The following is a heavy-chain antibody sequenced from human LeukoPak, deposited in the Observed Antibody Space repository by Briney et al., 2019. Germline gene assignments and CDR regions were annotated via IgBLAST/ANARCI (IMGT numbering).Heavy chain of an antibody. V-gene: IGHV3-23*01. D-gene: IGHD3-22*01. CDR2: ISGSGGST. CDR1: GFTFSSYA. Sequence: GGSLRLSCAASGFTFSSYAMSWVRQAPGEGLEWVSAISGSGGSTYYADSVKGRFTISRDNSKNTLYLQMNSLRAEDTAVYYCASAGITMIVVPSYWGQGTLVTVSS. J-gene: IGHJ4*02. CDR3: ASAGITMIVVPSY.